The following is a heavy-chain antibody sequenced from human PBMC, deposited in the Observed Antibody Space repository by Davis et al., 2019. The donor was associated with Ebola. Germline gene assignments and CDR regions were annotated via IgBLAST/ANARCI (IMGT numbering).Heavy chain of an antibody. J-gene: IGHJ4*02. V-gene: IGHV4-34*01. Sequence: PSETLSLTCAVYGGSFSGYYWSWIRQPPGKGLEWIGEINHSGSTNYNPSLKSRVTISVDTSKNQFSLKLSSVTAADTAVYYCARVLSSGWYEDYWGQGTLVTVSS. CDR3: ARVLSSGWYEDY. CDR2: INHSGST. D-gene: IGHD6-19*01. CDR1: GGSFSGYY.